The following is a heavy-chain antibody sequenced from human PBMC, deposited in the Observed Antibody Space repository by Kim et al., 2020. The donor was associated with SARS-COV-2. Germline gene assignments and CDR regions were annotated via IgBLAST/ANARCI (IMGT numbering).Heavy chain of an antibody. J-gene: IGHJ4*02. Sequence: SETLSLTCTVSGGSISSSSYYWGWIRQPPGKGLEWIGSIYYSGSTYYNPSLKSRVTISVDTSKNQFSLKLSSVTAADTAVYYCARDRAGSGYFDYWGQGTLVTVSS. V-gene: IGHV4-39*07. CDR3: ARDRAGSGYFDY. CDR1: GGSISSSSYY. CDR2: IYYSGST. D-gene: IGHD3-10*01.